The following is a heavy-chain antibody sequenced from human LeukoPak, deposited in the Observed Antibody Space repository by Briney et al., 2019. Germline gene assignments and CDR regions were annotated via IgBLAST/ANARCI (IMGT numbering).Heavy chain of an antibody. J-gene: IGHJ4*02. V-gene: IGHV3-30*01. D-gene: IGHD1-26*01. CDR1: GFTFSSYA. CDR3: ARGGEWELLGDFDY. CDR2: ISYDGSNK. Sequence: GGSLRLSCAASGFTFSSYAMHWVRQAPGKGLEWVAVISYDGSNKYYADSVKGRFTISRDNSKNTLYLQMNSLRAEDTAVYYCARGGEWELLGDFDYWGQETLVTVSS.